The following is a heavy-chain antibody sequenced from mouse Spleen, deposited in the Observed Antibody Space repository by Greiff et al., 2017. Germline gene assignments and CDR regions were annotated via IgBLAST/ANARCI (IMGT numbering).Heavy chain of an antibody. J-gene: IGHJ4*01. CDR1: GFTFSSYG. CDR2: ISSGGSYT. Sequence: EVQGVESGGDLVKPGGSLKLSCAASGFTFSSYGMSWVRQTPDKRLEWVATISSGGSYTYYPDSVKGRFTISRDNAKNTLYLQMSSLKSEDTAMYYCARQGDYYGSNYAMDYWGQGTSVTVSS. D-gene: IGHD1-1*01. CDR3: ARQGDYYGSNYAMDY. V-gene: IGHV5-6*01.